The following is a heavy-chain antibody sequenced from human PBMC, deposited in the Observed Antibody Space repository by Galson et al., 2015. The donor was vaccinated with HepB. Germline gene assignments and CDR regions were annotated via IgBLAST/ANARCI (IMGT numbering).Heavy chain of an antibody. CDR1: GFTFTSYG. CDR3: ARARSGWDGTGAFDI. D-gene: IGHD6-19*01. V-gene: IGHV3-33*08. J-gene: IGHJ3*02. CDR2: IRYDGSNK. Sequence: SLRVSCTASGFTFTSYGMRWVRQAPGKGLEWVAVIRYDGSNKNYADTVKGRFTITRGNSKNTVYLQMNSLRAEDTAVYYCARARSGWDGTGAFDIWGQGTMVTVSS.